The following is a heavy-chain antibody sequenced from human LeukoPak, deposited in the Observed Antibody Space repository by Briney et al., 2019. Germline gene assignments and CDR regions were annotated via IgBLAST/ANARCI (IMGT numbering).Heavy chain of an antibody. J-gene: IGHJ3*02. Sequence: PSETLSLTCTVSGGSISSSSYYWGWIRQPPGKGLEWIGSIYYSGSTYYNPSLKSRVTISVDTSKNQFSLKVSSVTAADTAVYYCARDPGGDNDAFDIWGQGTMVTVSS. CDR3: ARDPGGDNDAFDI. CDR1: GGSISSSSYY. CDR2: IYYSGST. V-gene: IGHV4-39*07. D-gene: IGHD3-16*01.